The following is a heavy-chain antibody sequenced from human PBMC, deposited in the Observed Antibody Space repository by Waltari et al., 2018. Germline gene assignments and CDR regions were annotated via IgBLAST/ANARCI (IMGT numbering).Heavy chain of an antibody. Sequence: EVQLVQSGAEVKKPGESLKISCKGSGYSFTRYWIGWVRQIPGKGLEWMGIIYPGDSDTRYSPSFQGQVTISADKSISTAYLQWSSLKASDTAMYYCARLYHYYDSSGYFPPFDYWGQGTLVTVSS. D-gene: IGHD3-22*01. CDR1: GYSFTRYW. CDR3: ARLYHYYDSSGYFPPFDY. CDR2: IYPGDSDT. J-gene: IGHJ4*02. V-gene: IGHV5-51*01.